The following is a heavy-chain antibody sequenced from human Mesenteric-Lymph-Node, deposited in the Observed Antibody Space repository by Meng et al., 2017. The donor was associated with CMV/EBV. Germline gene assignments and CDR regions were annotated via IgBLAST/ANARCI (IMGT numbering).Heavy chain of an antibody. Sequence: ASVKVSCKASGYIFTNYYMLWLRQPPGQGLEWMGIIIPSGGSTTYAQKFPDRVTMTRDASTSTAYMELKSLRSDDTAVYFCARDRPVLPAKFDLWGQGTLVTVSS. CDR2: IIPSGGST. CDR1: GYIFTNYY. J-gene: IGHJ4*02. V-gene: IGHV1-46*01. CDR3: ARDRPVLPAKFDL. D-gene: IGHD5/OR15-5a*01.